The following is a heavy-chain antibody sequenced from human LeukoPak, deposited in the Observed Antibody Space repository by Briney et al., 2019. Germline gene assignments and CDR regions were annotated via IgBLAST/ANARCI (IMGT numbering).Heavy chain of an antibody. CDR1: GGSISSYY. Sequence: SETLSLTCTVSGGSISSYYWSWIRQPAGKGLEWIGLIYTSGSTNYNPSLKSRVTISVDTSKNQFSLKLSSVTAADTAVYYCAMSGDRLLYYFDYWGQGTLVTVSS. CDR2: IYTSGST. J-gene: IGHJ4*02. D-gene: IGHD2-21*02. V-gene: IGHV4-4*07. CDR3: AMSGDRLLYYFDY.